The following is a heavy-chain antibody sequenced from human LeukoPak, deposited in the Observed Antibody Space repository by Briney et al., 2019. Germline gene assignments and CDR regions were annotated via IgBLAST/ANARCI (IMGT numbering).Heavy chain of an antibody. D-gene: IGHD2-2*01. CDR3: AGGYCSSTSCEGYYYYYMDV. Sequence: GGSLRLSCAASGFTFSSYSMNWVRQAPGKGLEWVSSISSSSSYIYYADSVKGRFTISRDNAKNSLYLQMNSLGAEDTAVYYCAGGYCSSTSCEGYYYYYMDVWGKGTTVTVSS. J-gene: IGHJ6*03. CDR2: ISSSSSYI. V-gene: IGHV3-21*01. CDR1: GFTFSSYS.